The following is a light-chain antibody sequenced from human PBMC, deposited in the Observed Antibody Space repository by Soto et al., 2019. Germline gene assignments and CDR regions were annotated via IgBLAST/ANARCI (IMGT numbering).Light chain of an antibody. CDR1: QGVSSS. V-gene: IGKV3-11*01. J-gene: IGKJ4*01. Sequence: EIVLTHSPATLSLSPGERTTLSCRASQGVSSSLAWYQQKPGQAPRLLLYDASNRATGIPARFSGSGSGTDFTLTISSLEPEDFAVYYCQQRSNWPPLTFGGGTKVEIK. CDR2: DAS. CDR3: QQRSNWPPLT.